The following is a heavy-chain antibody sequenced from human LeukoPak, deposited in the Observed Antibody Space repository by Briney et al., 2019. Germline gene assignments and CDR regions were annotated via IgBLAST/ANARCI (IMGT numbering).Heavy chain of an antibody. CDR3: ARPGHGYFDP. CDR1: GGSISSSSYY. V-gene: IGHV4-39*01. J-gene: IGHJ5*02. CDR2: IYYSGRI. Sequence: SETLSLTCTVSGGSISSSSYYWGWIRPPPGKGLEWIGSIYYSGRIYANPSLNSRVTTSLDTSKNQFSLKLSSVTASDTAVYYCARPGHGYFDPWGPGTPVSVSS. D-gene: IGHD5-24*01.